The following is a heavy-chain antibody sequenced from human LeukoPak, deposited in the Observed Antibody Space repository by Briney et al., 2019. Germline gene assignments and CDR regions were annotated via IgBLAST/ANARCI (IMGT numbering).Heavy chain of an antibody. J-gene: IGHJ4*02. CDR2: IGTAGDT. CDR1: GFTFTNRA. Sequence: GGSLRLSCAASGFTFTNRAMHWVRQGTGKGLEWVSAIGTAGDTFYPGSVKGRFTISRENAKKSLYLQMNSLRAEDTAVYYCVRQKESHGNFDYWGQGTLVTVSS. CDR3: VRQKESHGNFDY. D-gene: IGHD1-26*01. V-gene: IGHV3-13*01.